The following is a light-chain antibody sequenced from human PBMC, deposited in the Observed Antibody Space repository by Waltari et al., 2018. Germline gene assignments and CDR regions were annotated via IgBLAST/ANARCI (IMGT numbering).Light chain of an antibody. J-gene: IGKJ3*01. CDR3: QQYNNWPRVT. CDR1: QSVSSN. Sequence: EIVMTQSPATLSVSPGERATLSCRASQSVSSNLAWYPQKPGQAPRLLIYGASTRATGIPARFSGSGSGTEFTLTISSLQSEDFAVYYCQQYNNWPRVTFGPGTKVDIK. V-gene: IGKV3-15*01. CDR2: GAS.